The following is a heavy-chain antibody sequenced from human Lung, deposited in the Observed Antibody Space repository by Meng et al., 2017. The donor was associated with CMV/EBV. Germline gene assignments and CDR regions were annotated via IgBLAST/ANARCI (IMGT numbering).Heavy chain of an antibody. V-gene: IGHV1-2*02. CDR3: ARVRWQQSAYDAFDI. CDR2: INPSNGGT. J-gene: IGHJ3*02. Sequence: ASVXVSCKASGYTFSGFFMHWVRQAPGQGLEWMGWINPSNGGTKYVQKFQGRVTMTRDTSINTAYMELSRLTSDDTAVYYCARVRWQQSAYDAFDIWGQGXMVTVSS. CDR1: GYTFSGFF. D-gene: IGHD5-24*01.